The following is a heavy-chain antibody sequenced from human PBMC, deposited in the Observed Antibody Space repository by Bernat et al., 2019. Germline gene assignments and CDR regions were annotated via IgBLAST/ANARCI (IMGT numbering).Heavy chain of an antibody. D-gene: IGHD1-1*01. Sequence: EVQLLESGGDLVQPGGSLRLSCVASGFTFTNYAMSWVRQAPGKGLEWLSAISGSGGSTYYADSVRGRFTVSPDNSKNARYLYMNSLRADDTAIYYCAREQSLEKLRAFDIWGQGTMVTVS. CDR1: GFTFTNYA. V-gene: IGHV3-23*01. CDR2: ISGSGGST. CDR3: AREQSLEKLRAFDI. J-gene: IGHJ3*02.